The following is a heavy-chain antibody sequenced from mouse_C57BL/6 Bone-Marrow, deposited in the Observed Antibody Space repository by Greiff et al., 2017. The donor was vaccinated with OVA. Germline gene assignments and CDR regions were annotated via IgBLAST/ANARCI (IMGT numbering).Heavy chain of an antibody. Sequence: QVQLQQPGAELVRPGSSVKLSCKASGYTFTSYWMHWVKQRPIQGLEWIGNIDPSDSETHYNQKFKDKATLTVDKSSSTAYMQLSSLTSEDSAVYYSAREGWLLSWYFDVWGTGTTVTVSS. D-gene: IGHD2-3*01. J-gene: IGHJ1*03. V-gene: IGHV1-52*01. CDR3: AREGWLLSWYFDV. CDR1: GYTFTSYW. CDR2: IDPSDSET.